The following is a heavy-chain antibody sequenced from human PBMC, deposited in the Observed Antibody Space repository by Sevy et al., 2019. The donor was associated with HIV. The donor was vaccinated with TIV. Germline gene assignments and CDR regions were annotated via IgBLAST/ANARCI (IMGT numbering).Heavy chain of an antibody. V-gene: IGHV3-11*01. J-gene: IGHJ4*02. D-gene: IGHD5-18*01. Sequence: GGSLRLSCAASRFTFSDYYRTWIRQAPGKGLEWVSHISSGGSNKYYADSMKGRFTISRDNAKNSLYLQMNSLRVEDTALYYCARVRYNYGSYYFDYWGQGTLVTVSS. CDR2: ISSGGSNK. CDR3: ARVRYNYGSYYFDY. CDR1: RFTFSDYY.